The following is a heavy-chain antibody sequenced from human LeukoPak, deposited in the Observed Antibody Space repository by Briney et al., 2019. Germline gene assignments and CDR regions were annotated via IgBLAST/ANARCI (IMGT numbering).Heavy chain of an antibody. CDR3: AGIVAAANAAFDI. J-gene: IGHJ3*02. Sequence: PGGSLRLSCAASGFTFSSYALHWVRQAPGKGLEWVAVISSDGRQRYYTDSVKGRFTISRDNFKDTLSLQMNSLRAEDTAMYYCAGIVAAANAAFDIWGQGTMVTVSS. V-gene: IGHV3-30*04. CDR1: GFTFSSYA. D-gene: IGHD3-16*02. CDR2: ISSDGRQR.